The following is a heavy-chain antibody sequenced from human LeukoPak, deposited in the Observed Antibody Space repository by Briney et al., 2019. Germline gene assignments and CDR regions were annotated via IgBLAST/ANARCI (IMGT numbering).Heavy chain of an antibody. Sequence: GGSLRLSCAASGFTVSSNYMSWVRQAPGKGLEWVSVIYSGGSTYYADSVKGRFTISRDNSKNTLYPRMNSLRAEDTAVYYCAVGSYSSSWAYYFDYWGQGTLVTVSS. CDR1: GFTVSSNY. J-gene: IGHJ4*02. CDR3: AVGSYSSSWAYYFDY. CDR2: IYSGGST. D-gene: IGHD6-6*01. V-gene: IGHV3-53*01.